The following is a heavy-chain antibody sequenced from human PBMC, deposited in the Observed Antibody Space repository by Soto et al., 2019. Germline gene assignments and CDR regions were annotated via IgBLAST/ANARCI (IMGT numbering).Heavy chain of an antibody. J-gene: IGHJ3*02. CDR2: ISDGGDLT. D-gene: IGHD6-6*01. Sequence: PGGSLRLSCTGSGFAFSSHPMSWVRQAPERGLEWVSGISDGGDLTYNADSVRGRFTISRDNSKNTLFLQMNSLRVEDTAVYYCERRHFGSSRSFDIWGQGTMVTVSS. CDR1: GFAFSSHP. CDR3: ERRHFGSSRSFDI. V-gene: IGHV3-23*01.